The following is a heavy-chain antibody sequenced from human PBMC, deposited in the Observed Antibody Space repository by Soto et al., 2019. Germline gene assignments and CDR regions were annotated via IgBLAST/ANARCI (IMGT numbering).Heavy chain of an antibody. Sequence: EVQLLESGGGLVQPGGSLRVSCAASGFTFSSYAMSWVRQAPGKGLEWVSGISGSGGSTYYADSVKGRFTISRDNSKNTLYLQIKTLRAEDTAVYYCTKLVVPAALSYFDYWGQGNLVTVSS. J-gene: IGHJ4*02. CDR2: ISGSGGST. CDR1: GFTFSSYA. D-gene: IGHD2-2*01. CDR3: TKLVVPAALSYFDY. V-gene: IGHV3-23*01.